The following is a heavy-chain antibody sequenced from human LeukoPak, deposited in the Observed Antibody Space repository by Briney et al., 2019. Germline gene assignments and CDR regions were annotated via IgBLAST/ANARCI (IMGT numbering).Heavy chain of an antibody. CDR2: IDPEDGAT. CDR3: ASAVGGAFDY. J-gene: IGHJ4*02. Sequence: GASVNVSCKTSVYAFSDYYIRWVHQAPGKGLQWMGRIDPEDGATSFAGNFQGRVTMTADTSTDTAYMELSNLKFEDTAIYYCASAVGGAFDYWGQGTLVTVS. CDR1: VYAFSDYY. D-gene: IGHD6-19*01. V-gene: IGHV1-69-2*01.